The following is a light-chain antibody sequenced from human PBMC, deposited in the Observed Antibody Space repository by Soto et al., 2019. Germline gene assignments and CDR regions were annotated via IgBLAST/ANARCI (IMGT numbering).Light chain of an antibody. CDR3: LQDYNYLRT. V-gene: IGKV1-6*01. Sequence: AIQMTQSPSSLSASVGDRVTITCRASQGIRNDLGWYQQKPGKAPKLLIYAASSLQSGVPSRFSGSGSGTDFTLTISSLQPEDVATCYCLQDYNYLRTFGQGTKVEIK. CDR2: AAS. J-gene: IGKJ1*01. CDR1: QGIRND.